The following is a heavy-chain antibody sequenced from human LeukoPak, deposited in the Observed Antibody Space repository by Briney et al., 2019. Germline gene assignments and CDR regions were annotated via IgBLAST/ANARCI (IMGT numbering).Heavy chain of an antibody. CDR1: GFTFNNYA. CDR3: AKRSTGYSGTYYFDY. V-gene: IGHV3-23*01. J-gene: IGHJ4*02. D-gene: IGHD1-26*01. CDR2: ITGTGSNT. Sequence: TGGSLRLSCAASGFTFNNYAMSWVRQAPGKGLEWVSAITGTGSNTYYADSVKGRFTISRDNSKNTLYLQMNSLRAEDTAVYYCAKRSTGYSGTYYFDYWGQGTLVTVSS.